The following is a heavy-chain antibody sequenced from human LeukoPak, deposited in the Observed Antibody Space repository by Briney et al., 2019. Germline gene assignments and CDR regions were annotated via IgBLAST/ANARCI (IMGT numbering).Heavy chain of an antibody. J-gene: IGHJ4*02. Sequence: GGSLRLSCAASGFTFSHYAMSWVRQAPGKGLEWVSYISSSGSTIYYADSVKGRFTISRDNAKNSLYLQMNSLRAEDTAVYYCARDRRYCGGDCYSGYFDYWGQGTLVTVSS. CDR3: ARDRRYCGGDCYSGYFDY. D-gene: IGHD2-21*02. CDR1: GFTFSHYA. CDR2: ISSSGSTI. V-gene: IGHV3-48*03.